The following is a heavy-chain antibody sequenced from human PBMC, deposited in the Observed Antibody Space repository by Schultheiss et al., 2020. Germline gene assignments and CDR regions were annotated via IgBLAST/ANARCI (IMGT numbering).Heavy chain of an antibody. D-gene: IGHD2-8*01. V-gene: IGHV4-39*01. Sequence: SETLSLTCTVSGGSISSSSYYWGWIRQPPGKGLEWIGSIYYSGSTYYNPSLKSRVTISVDTSKNQFSLKLSSVTAADTAVYYCARGANIMKADFDIWGHGTMVTVSS. CDR1: GGSISSSSYY. CDR2: IYYSGST. CDR3: ARGANIMKADFDI. J-gene: IGHJ3*02.